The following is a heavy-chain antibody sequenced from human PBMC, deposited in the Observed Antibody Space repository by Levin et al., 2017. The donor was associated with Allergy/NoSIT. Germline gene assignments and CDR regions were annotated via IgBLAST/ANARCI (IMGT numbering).Heavy chain of an antibody. CDR3: ARGKGKNYYDSSGNFDY. J-gene: IGHJ4*02. CDR2: IYSGGTT. D-gene: IGHD3-22*01. Sequence: KGLEWVSVIYSGGTTYSADSVKGRFTISRDSSKNTLDLQMNSLRAEDTAVYYCARGKGKNYYDSSGNFDYWGQGILVTVSS. V-gene: IGHV3-53*01.